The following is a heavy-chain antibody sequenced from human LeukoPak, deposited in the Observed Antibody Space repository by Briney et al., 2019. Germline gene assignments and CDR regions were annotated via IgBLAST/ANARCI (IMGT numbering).Heavy chain of an antibody. J-gene: IGHJ3*02. Sequence: GASVKVSCKASGYTFTSYDINWVRQAPGQGLEWMGWMNPNSGNTGYAQKFQGRVTITRNTSISTAYMELSSLRSEDTAVYYCARGRQQLVPIDIWGQGTMVTVSS. CDR2: MNPNSGNT. CDR1: GYTFTSYD. D-gene: IGHD6-13*01. V-gene: IGHV1-8*03. CDR3: ARGRQQLVPIDI.